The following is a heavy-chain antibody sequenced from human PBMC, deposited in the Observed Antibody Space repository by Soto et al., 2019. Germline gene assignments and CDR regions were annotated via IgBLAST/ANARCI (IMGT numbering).Heavy chain of an antibody. Sequence: GALRLSCSASGFTFSIYSMNWVRQAPGKGLEWVSSISSSSSYIYYADSVKGRFTISRDNAKNSLYLQMNSLRAEDTAVYYCARDLDDIFTGSNDYWGQGTLVTVYS. J-gene: IGHJ4*02. CDR3: ARDLDDIFTGSNDY. D-gene: IGHD3-9*01. CDR1: GFTFSIYS. V-gene: IGHV3-21*01. CDR2: ISSSSSYI.